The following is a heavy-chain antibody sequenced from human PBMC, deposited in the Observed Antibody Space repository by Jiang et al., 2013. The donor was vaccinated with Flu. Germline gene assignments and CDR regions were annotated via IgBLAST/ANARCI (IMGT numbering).Heavy chain of an antibody. CDR1: GGSISSSSYH. D-gene: IGHD6-19*01. CDR3: ARVLIRSSGWTPFDY. Sequence: GSGLVKPSETLSLTCTVSGGSISSSSYHWDWIRQPPGKGLEWIGSTHYSGSTYYNPSLKSRVTISVDTSKNQISLKLSSVTAADTAVYYCARVLIRSSGWTPFDYWGQGTLVTVSS. J-gene: IGHJ4*02. CDR2: THYSGST. V-gene: IGHV4-39*07.